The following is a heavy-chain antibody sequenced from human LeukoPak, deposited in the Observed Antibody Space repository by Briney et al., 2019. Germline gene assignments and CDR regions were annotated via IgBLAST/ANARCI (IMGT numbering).Heavy chain of an antibody. V-gene: IGHV3-7*01. CDR2: INQDGSEK. J-gene: IGHJ4*02. CDR1: GFTFSRYW. D-gene: IGHD2-15*01. Sequence: GGSLRLSCAASGFTFSRYWMSWVRQAPGGGLQWVANINQDGSEKYYLDSVKGRFTISRDNSKNTLYLEMNSLRAEDTAVYYCASILRKQEHYWGQGTLVTVSS. CDR3: ASILRKQEHY.